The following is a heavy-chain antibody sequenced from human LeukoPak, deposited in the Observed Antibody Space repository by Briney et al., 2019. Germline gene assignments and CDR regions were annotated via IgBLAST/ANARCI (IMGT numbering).Heavy chain of an antibody. CDR3: ARVGFTTSWSNFDY. D-gene: IGHD2-2*01. Sequence: GASVKVSCKAAGYNFPAYFIHWVRQAPEQGLEWMGRINPNGGDTNYAQKFQGRVTMAGDTSISTAYMELSSLISDDTAVYYCARVGFTTSWSNFDYWGQGTLVTVSS. V-gene: IGHV1-2*06. CDR1: GYNFPAYF. CDR2: INPNGGDT. J-gene: IGHJ4*02.